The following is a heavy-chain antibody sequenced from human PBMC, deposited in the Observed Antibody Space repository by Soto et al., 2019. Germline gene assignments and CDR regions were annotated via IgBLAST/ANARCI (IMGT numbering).Heavy chain of an antibody. Sequence: GGSLRLSCAASGFTFRSYAMSWVRQAPGKGLEWVSAIGGSSGSTDYADSVKGRFTISRDDSKNTLFLQMNSLRAEDTAVYYCAKDRSSTSCYAFDYWGQGTLVTVSS. CDR1: GFTFRSYA. J-gene: IGHJ4*02. V-gene: IGHV3-23*01. CDR3: AKDRSSTSCYAFDY. D-gene: IGHD2-2*01. CDR2: IGGSSGST.